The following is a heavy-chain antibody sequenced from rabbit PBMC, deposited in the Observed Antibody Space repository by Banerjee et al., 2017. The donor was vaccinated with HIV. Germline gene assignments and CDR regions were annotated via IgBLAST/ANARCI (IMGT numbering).Heavy chain of an antibody. J-gene: IGHJ4*01. V-gene: IGHV1S40*01. D-gene: IGHD6-1*01. Sequence: QSLEESGGDLVKPGASLTLTCTASGFSFSSSYYMCWVRQAPGKGLEWIACIYAGSSGSTYYASWAKGRFTISKTSSTTVTLQMTSLTAADTATYFCARDIAGYAGYGYAILNLWGQGTLVTVS. CDR2: IYAGSSGST. CDR1: GFSFSSSYY. CDR3: ARDIAGYAGYGYAILNL.